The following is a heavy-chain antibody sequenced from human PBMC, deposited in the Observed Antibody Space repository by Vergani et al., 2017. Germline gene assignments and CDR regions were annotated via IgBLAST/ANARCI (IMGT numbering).Heavy chain of an antibody. J-gene: IGHJ4*02. Sequence: QVQLVESGGGVVQPGRSLRLSCIPPSFKLGDYGMHWVRQAPGRGRERVSKTWDEGNNNYYAESVKGRLTISKDITKNTLYLQMNSLRGDDTAVYYCVRGTRDTPSSLDCWGQGTLVTVSS. CDR2: TWDEGNNN. CDR3: VRGTRDTPSSLDC. V-gene: IGHV3-33*01. CDR1: SFKLGDYG. D-gene: IGHD5-24*01.